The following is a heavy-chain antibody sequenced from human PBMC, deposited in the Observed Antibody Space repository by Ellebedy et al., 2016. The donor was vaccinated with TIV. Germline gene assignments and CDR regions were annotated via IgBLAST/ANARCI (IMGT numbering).Heavy chain of an antibody. D-gene: IGHD1-26*01. J-gene: IGHJ6*02. CDR2: IKCDGSEK. CDR1: GFTFGRYG. V-gene: IGHV3-52*01. CDR3: VSLIPGSGSGRV. Sequence: GESLKISCAASGFTFGRYGMHWVRQAPEKGLEWVADIKCDGSEKYYVDSVKGRLTISRDNAKNSLYLQVNSLRAEDMTVYYCVSLIPGSGSGRVWGQGTTVTVSS.